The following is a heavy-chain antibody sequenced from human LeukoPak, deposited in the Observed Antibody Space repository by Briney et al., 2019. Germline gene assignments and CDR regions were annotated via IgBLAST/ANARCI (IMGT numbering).Heavy chain of an antibody. CDR3: ARFGSYFEY. V-gene: IGHV4-59*12. D-gene: IGHD3-10*01. CDR2: NYYSGSN. J-gene: IGHJ4*02. CDR1: GGSLHNYY. Sequence: PSETLSLTCTVSGGSLHNYYWSWIRQPPRKGLEWTGHNYYSGSNKNNPSLQSRVTMTVDTSKVQFSLKLTSVTAAGTAMYFCARFGSYFEYWGQRILVTVS.